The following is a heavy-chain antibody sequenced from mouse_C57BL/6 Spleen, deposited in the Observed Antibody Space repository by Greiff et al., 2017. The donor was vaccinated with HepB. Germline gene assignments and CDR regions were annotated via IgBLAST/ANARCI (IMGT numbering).Heavy chain of an antibody. V-gene: IGHV1-53*01. J-gene: IGHJ4*01. CDR2: INPSNGGT. CDR3: ARFTTVVAVYYAMDY. Sequence: QVQLQQPGTELVKPGASVKLSCKASGYTFTSYWMHWVKQRPGQGLEWIGNINPSNGGTNYNEKFKSKATLTVDKSSSTAYMQLSSLTSEDSAVYYCARFTTVVAVYYAMDYWGQGTSVTVSS. D-gene: IGHD1-1*01. CDR1: GYTFTSYW.